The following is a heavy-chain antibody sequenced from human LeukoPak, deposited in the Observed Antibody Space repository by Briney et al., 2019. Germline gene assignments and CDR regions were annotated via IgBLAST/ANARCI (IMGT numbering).Heavy chain of an antibody. J-gene: IGHJ4*02. CDR2: LPYDGRNK. CDR1: GFTFSTYG. V-gene: IGHV3-30*04. D-gene: IGHD1-1*01. CDR3: ARDFNLYFDN. Sequence: GRSLRLSCAASGFTFSTYGMHGVRQAPGKGLEWVAVLPYDGRNKDYADSVKGRFTISRDNSKTTLYLQMKSLRAEDTAVYYCARDFNLYFDNWGQGTLVTVSS.